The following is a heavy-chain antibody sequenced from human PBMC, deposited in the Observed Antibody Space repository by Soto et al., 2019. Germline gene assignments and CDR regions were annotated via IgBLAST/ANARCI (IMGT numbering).Heavy chain of an antibody. D-gene: IGHD5-18*01. CDR3: ATDTARTYYYYGMDV. Sequence: GESLKISCKGSGYSFTSYWIGWVRQMPGKGLEWMGIIYPGDSDARYSPSFEGQVTISVDKSTSTAYLQWSSLKASDTAMYYCATDTARTYYYYGMDVWGQGTTVTVSS. J-gene: IGHJ6*02. CDR2: IYPGDSDA. V-gene: IGHV5-51*01. CDR1: GYSFTSYW.